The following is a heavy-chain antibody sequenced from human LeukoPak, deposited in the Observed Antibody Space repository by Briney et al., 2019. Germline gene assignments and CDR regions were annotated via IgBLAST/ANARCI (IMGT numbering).Heavy chain of an antibody. V-gene: IGHV3-64*01. D-gene: IGHD3-3*01. J-gene: IGHJ6*03. CDR1: GFTFSSYA. Sequence: GGSLRPSCAASGFTFSSYAMHWVRQAPGKGLGYVSAISSNGGSTYYANSVKGRFTISRDNSKNTLYLQVGSLRAEDMAVYYCASLNYDFWSGWNYMDVWGKGTTVTVSS. CDR3: ASLNYDFWSGWNYMDV. CDR2: ISSNGGST.